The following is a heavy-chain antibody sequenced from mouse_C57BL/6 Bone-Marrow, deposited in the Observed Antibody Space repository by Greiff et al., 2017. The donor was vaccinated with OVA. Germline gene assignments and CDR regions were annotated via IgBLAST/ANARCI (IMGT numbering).Heavy chain of an antibody. CDR1: GYTFTEYT. CDR3: ARHEVPYYYGSWYIDV. CDR2: FYPGSGSI. Sequence: VQLQESGAELVKPGASVKLSCKASGYTFTEYTIHWVKQRSGQGLEWIGWFYPGSGSIKYNEKFKDKATLTADKSSSTVYMELSRLTSEDSAVYFCARHEVPYYYGSWYIDVWGTGTTVTVSP. D-gene: IGHD1-1*01. J-gene: IGHJ1*03. V-gene: IGHV1-62-2*01.